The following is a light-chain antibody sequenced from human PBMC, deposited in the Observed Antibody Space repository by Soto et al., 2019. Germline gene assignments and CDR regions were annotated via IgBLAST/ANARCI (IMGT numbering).Light chain of an antibody. CDR1: QSVSIS. CDR3: QQRSNWPPEIT. CDR2: DAS. J-gene: IGKJ5*01. Sequence: EIVLAQSPATLSFFPGERATLPSRAIQSVSISLAWYQQKPGQAPRLLIYDASNRATGVPARFSGSGSGTDFTLTVSSLEPEDFALYYCQQRSNWPPEITFGQGTRLEIK. V-gene: IGKV3-11*01.